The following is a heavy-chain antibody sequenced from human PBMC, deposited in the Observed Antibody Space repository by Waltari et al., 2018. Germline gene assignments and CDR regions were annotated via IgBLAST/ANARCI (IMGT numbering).Heavy chain of an antibody. Sequence: QVQLVQSGAEVKKPGSSVKVSCRASGGTFSNFAISWVRQAPGLGLEWMGGFIPVLSAPNYAQKFLGRVAITRDESTSTAYMELRSLRSDDTAVYYCARVERGFCGGDCYPAHLDVLDIWGQGTVVTVSS. CDR3: ARVERGFCGGDCYPAHLDVLDI. D-gene: IGHD2-21*01. J-gene: IGHJ3*02. V-gene: IGHV1-69*05. CDR2: FIPVLSAP. CDR1: GGTFSNFA.